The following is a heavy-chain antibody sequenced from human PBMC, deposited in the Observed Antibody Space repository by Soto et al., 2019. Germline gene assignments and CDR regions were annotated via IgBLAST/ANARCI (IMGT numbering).Heavy chain of an antibody. CDR2: IYPGDSHT. CDR3: ARTDGYEIEY. D-gene: IGHD5-12*01. V-gene: IGHV5-51*01. CDR1: GYSFVSYW. J-gene: IGHJ4*02. Sequence: GESLKISCKGSGYSFVSYWIGWVRQMPGRGLEWMGIIYPGDSHTRYSRSFEGQVTISADKSITAVFLQWSSLKASDTATYYCARTDGYEIEYWGQGTLVTVSS.